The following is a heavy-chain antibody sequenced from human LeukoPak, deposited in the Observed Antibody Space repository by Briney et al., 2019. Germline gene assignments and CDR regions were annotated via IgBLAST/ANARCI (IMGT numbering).Heavy chain of an antibody. D-gene: IGHD3-9*01. Sequence: GGSLRLSCAASGFTFSSYSMNWVRQAPGKGLEWVSSIRSSSSYIYYADSVKGRFTISRDNAKNSLYLQMNSLRAEDTAVYYCARDLLDEYDILTGYLDYWGQGTLVTVSS. CDR2: IRSSSSYI. V-gene: IGHV3-21*01. CDR3: ARDLLDEYDILTGYLDY. CDR1: GFTFSSYS. J-gene: IGHJ4*02.